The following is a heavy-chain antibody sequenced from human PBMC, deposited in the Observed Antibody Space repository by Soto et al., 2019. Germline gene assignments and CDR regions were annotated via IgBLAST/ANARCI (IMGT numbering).Heavy chain of an antibody. CDR2: LKRKTDGGTT. J-gene: IGHJ3*02. CDR1: GFLFINAG. V-gene: IGHV3-15*01. CDR3: TTDPGGYCSSTSCYSAFDI. Sequence: EVQLVESGGGLVKPGGPLRLPCAPSGFLFINAGMSGFRQAPGRGLEGLGRLKRKTDGGTTDYVAPVKGRFTISRDDSKNTLYLQMNSLKTEDTAVYYCTTDPGGYCSSTSCYSAFDIWGQGTMVTVSS. D-gene: IGHD2-2*01.